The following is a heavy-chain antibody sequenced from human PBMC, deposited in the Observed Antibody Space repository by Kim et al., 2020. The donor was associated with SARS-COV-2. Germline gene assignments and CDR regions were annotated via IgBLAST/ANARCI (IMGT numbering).Heavy chain of an antibody. J-gene: IGHJ4*02. D-gene: IGHD3-22*01. Sequence: RGRFTISRDKSKNTLYLQMNSLKAEDTDVYYCAKVPYYDLYYFDYWGQGTLVTVSS. CDR3: AKVPYYDLYYFDY. V-gene: IGHV3-23*01.